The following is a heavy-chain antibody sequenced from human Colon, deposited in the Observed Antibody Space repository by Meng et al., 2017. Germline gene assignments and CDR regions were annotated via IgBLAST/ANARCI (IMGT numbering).Heavy chain of an antibody. CDR2: IYYSGST. D-gene: IGHD1-26*01. J-gene: IGHJ4*02. V-gene: IGHV4-30-4*01. CDR3: ARSPYSGSALPFFDY. CDR1: ADTFNIPNHD. Sequence: PRLLKPSQTLSPTCTVSADTFNIPNHDSSRILQRPEKGLEWIGYIYYSGSTYYNPSLKSRVSISVDTSNKQFSLKLTSVTAADTAVYYCARSPYSGSALPFFDYWGQGSLVTVSS.